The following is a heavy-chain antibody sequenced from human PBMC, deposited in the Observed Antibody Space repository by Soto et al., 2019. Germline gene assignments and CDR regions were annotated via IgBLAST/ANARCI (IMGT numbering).Heavy chain of an antibody. CDR1: GGSISSYY. CDR3: ARHGSLTSYNWFDP. CDR2: IYYSGST. V-gene: IGHV4-59*08. D-gene: IGHD2-2*01. J-gene: IGHJ5*02. Sequence: QVQLQESGPGLVKPSETLSLTCTVSGGSISSYYWSWIRQPPGKGLEWIGYIYYSGSTNYNPSLKSRVTISVGTSKNQFSLKLSSVTAADTAVYYCARHGSLTSYNWFDPWGQGTLVTVSS.